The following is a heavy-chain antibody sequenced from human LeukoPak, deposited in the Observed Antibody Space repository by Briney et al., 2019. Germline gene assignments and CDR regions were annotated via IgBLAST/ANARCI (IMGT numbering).Heavy chain of an antibody. Sequence: GDSLRLSCASSGFTFSSYAMSWVRQAPGKGLEWVSAISGSGGSTYYADSVKGRFTISRDNSKNTLYLQMNSLRAEDTAVYYCAKDLAGATNYYGMDVWGQGTTVTVSS. CDR2: ISGSGGST. V-gene: IGHV3-23*01. CDR3: AKDLAGATNYYGMDV. J-gene: IGHJ6*02. D-gene: IGHD1-26*01. CDR1: GFTFSSYA.